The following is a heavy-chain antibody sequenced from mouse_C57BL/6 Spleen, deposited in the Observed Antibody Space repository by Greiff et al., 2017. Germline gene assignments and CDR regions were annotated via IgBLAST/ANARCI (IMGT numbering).Heavy chain of an antibody. CDR3: ARDYYYGSYWYFDV. J-gene: IGHJ1*03. V-gene: IGHV5-17*01. D-gene: IGHD1-1*01. CDR2: ISSGSSTI. Sequence: EVKLVESGGGLVKPGGSLKLSCAASGFTFSDYGMHWVRQAPGKGLEWVAYISSGSSTIYYADTVKGRFTISRDNAKNTLFLQMTSLRSEDTAMYYCARDYYYGSYWYFDVWGTGTTVTVSS. CDR1: GFTFSDYG.